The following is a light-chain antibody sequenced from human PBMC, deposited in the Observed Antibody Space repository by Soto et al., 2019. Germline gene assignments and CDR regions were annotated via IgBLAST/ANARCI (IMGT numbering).Light chain of an antibody. CDR1: ERIYSAY. J-gene: IGKJ1*01. CDR2: DAS. CDR3: QQYNNWPQT. Sequence: EVELTQSPRNMSLYRGERATLSCRASERIYSAYLGWYQQKPGQAPRLLIYDASYRATDIPPRFSGSGSGTDFTLTISCLDSEDFAVYYCQQYNNWPQTFGQGTKVDI. V-gene: IGKV3-11*01.